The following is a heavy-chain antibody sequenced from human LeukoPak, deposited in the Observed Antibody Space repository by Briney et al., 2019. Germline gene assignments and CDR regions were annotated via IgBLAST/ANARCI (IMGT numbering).Heavy chain of an antibody. D-gene: IGHD1-7*01. Sequence: GGSLRLSCAASGFTFSSYAMSWVRQAPGKGLEWVSAIGGSGGSTYYADSVKGRFTISRDNSKNTLYLQMNSLRAEDTAVYYCANSNYARTSDYWGQGTLVTVSS. CDR3: ANSNYARTSDY. CDR2: IGGSGGST. V-gene: IGHV3-23*01. J-gene: IGHJ4*02. CDR1: GFTFSSYA.